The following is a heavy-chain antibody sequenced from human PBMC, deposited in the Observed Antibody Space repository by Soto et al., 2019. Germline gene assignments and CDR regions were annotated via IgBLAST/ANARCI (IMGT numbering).Heavy chain of an antibody. D-gene: IGHD6-19*01. CDR1: GYTFTSYA. CDR3: ATRGGMYSSGWYRYFDY. V-gene: IGHV1-3*01. J-gene: IGHJ4*02. Sequence: ASVKVSCKASGYTFTSYAMHWVRQAPGQRLEWMGWINAGNGNTKYSQKFQGRVTITRDTSASTAYMELSSLRSEDTAVYYCATRGGMYSSGWYRYFDYWGQGTLVTVSS. CDR2: INAGNGNT.